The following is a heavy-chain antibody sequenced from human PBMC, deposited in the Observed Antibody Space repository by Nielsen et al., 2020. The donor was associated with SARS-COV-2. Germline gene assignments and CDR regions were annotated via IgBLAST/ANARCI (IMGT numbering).Heavy chain of an antibody. Sequence: SETLSLTCAVYGGSFSGYYWSWIRQPPGKGLEWIEEINHSRSTNYNPSLKSRVTISVDTSKNQFSLKLSSVTAADTAVYYCARRLRRGGFDYWGQGTLVTVSS. D-gene: IGHD4-17*01. CDR3: ARRLRRGGFDY. J-gene: IGHJ4*02. CDR2: INHSRST. CDR1: GGSFSGYY. V-gene: IGHV4-34*01.